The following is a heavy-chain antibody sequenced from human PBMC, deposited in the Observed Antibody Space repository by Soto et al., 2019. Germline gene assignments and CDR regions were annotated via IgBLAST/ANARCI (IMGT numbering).Heavy chain of an antibody. V-gene: IGHV4-39*01. CDR3: ARHFSVDHFDY. CDR2: IYYSGST. D-gene: IGHD3-9*01. J-gene: IGHJ4*02. Sequence: SETLSLTCTVSGDSITSNSYFWAWIRQPPGKGLEWIGSIYYSGSTYHNPSLKSRVTISVDRSNNQFSRKLTSVTAADTAVYYCARHFSVDHFDYWGQGALVTVSS. CDR1: GDSITSNSYF.